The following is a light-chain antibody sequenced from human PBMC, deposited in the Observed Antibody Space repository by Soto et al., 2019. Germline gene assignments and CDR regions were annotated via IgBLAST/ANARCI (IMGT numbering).Light chain of an antibody. CDR1: QSIAAS. V-gene: IGKV1-5*01. CDR2: DVS. CDR3: QQYDYSRT. Sequence: DVPMTQSPSTLSASVGDSVTITCRASQSIAASFAWYQLKPGEAPKLLIYDVSNLESVVPSRFSGSGSGTEFSLTIRSLHPDDFATYYCQQYDYSRTFGQGTKVEIK. J-gene: IGKJ1*01.